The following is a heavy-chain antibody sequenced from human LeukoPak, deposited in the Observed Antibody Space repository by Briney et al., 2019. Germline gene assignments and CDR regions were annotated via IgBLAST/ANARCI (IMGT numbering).Heavy chain of an antibody. D-gene: IGHD2-21*01. J-gene: IGHJ6*03. V-gene: IGHV3-7*03. CDR3: ARVGDYFSLIVGYYYYYMDV. CDR1: GFTFSGYL. Sequence: PGGSLRLSCAASGFTFSGYLMSWVRQAPGKGLEWVANIKQDGSEKHYVDSVKGGFTISRDNTKNSLFLQMNSLRAEDTAVYYCARVGDYFSLIVGYYYYYMDVWGKGTTVTVSS. CDR2: IKQDGSEK.